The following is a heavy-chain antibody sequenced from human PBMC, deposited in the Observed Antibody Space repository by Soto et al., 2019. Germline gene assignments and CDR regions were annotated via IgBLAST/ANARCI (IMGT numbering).Heavy chain of an antibody. J-gene: IGHJ4*02. V-gene: IGHV1-69*19. CDR3: AREVQVHTPAFVY. CDR2: ISPMFGAA. D-gene: IGHD3-10*01. Sequence: QVQLVQSGAEMKKPGSSVKVSCQSSGGTFNTYAMNWVRQAPGKDPEWMGDISPMFGAANYAPKFQGRVTITADESTGTSYMQLSSLTSEDTALYFCAREVQVHTPAFVYWGQGTLVTVSS. CDR1: GGTFNTYA.